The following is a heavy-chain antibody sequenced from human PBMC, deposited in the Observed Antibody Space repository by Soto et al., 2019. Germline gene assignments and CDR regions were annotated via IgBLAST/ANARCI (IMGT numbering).Heavy chain of an antibody. D-gene: IGHD2-8*01. V-gene: IGHV3-30-3*01. CDR1: GFSVSRYA. Sequence: PXGCLRLSFAACGFSVSRYARHWVRQAPGEGLEWVAVISRDGSSKYYGDSVKGRFTVSRDNSNNTLYLSMTSLRPDDTAVFYCASSRNGAVPDSINFWGQRTLVTVSS. J-gene: IGHJ4*02. CDR2: ISRDGSSK. CDR3: ASSRNGAVPDSINF.